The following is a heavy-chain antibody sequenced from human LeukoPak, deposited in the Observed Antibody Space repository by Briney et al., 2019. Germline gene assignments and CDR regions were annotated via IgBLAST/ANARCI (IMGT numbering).Heavy chain of an antibody. CDR2: INPNSGGT. CDR3: ARVYYDFWSGPLEYFQH. CDR1: RYTFTGYY. Sequence: ASVKVSCKASRYTFTGYYMHWVRQAPGQGLEWMGWINPNSGGTNYAQKFQGRVTMTRDTSISTAYMELSRLRSDDTAVYYCARVYYDFWSGPLEYFQHWGQGTLVTVSS. J-gene: IGHJ1*01. V-gene: IGHV1-2*02. D-gene: IGHD3-3*01.